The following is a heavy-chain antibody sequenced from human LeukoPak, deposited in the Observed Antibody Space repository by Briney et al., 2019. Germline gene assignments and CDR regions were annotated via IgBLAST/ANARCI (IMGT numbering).Heavy chain of an antibody. D-gene: IGHD5-18*01. CDR2: INTNTGNP. CDR3: ARSKRGYSYGNAFDI. J-gene: IGHJ3*02. CDR1: GYTFTSYA. Sequence: ASVKVSCKASGYTFTSYAMNWVRQAPGEGLEWMGWINTNTGNPTYAQGFTGRFVFSLDTSVSTAYLQISSLKVEDTAVYYCARSKRGYSYGNAFDIWGQGTMVTVSS. V-gene: IGHV7-4-1*02.